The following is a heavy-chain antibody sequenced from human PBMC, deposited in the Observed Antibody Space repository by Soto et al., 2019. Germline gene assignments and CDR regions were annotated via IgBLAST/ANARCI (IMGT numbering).Heavy chain of an antibody. V-gene: IGHV1-18*01. Sequence: QVQLVQSGAEVRKPGASVKVSCKASGYTFTDFGINWLRQAPGQGLEWMAWISAYNGNTNYAQNLQGRVTLTTDTSTSTAYMDLRSLSSYDTAVFYCARVASSSRGYALDIWGQGTMVTVSS. D-gene: IGHD6-13*01. CDR2: ISAYNGNT. CDR3: ARVASSSRGYALDI. J-gene: IGHJ3*02. CDR1: GYTFTDFG.